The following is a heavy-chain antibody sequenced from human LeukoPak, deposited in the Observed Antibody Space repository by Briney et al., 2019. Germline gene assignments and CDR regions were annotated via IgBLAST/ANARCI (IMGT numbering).Heavy chain of an antibody. CDR3: ARLQSGRGYFDS. J-gene: IGHJ4*02. CDR2: IYPSGIT. V-gene: IGHV4-4*07. Sequence: PSETLSLTCTVSGGSLSTYHWIWIRQPAGKGLEWIGRIYPSGITNYNPSLKSRVTMSVDTSKNQFSLRLTSVTAADTAVYYCARLQSGRGYFDSWGQGILVTVSS. CDR1: GGSLSTYH.